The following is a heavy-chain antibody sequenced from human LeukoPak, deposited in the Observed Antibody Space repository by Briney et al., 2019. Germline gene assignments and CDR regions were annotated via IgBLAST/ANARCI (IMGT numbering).Heavy chain of an antibody. Sequence: GGSLRLSCAASGFPFSSYAMSWVRQAPGKGLEWVSAISGSGGTTYFAHSVKGRFTISRDNSKNTLYLQMNTLRAEDTAVYYCAKGVYYYDSSAYYYTYYFDYWGQGTLVTVSS. J-gene: IGHJ4*02. D-gene: IGHD3-22*01. CDR2: ISGSGGTT. V-gene: IGHV3-23*01. CDR1: GFPFSSYA. CDR3: AKGVYYYDSSAYYYTYYFDY.